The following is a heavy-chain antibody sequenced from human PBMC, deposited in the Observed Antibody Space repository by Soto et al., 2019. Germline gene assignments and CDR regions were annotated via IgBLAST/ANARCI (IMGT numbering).Heavy chain of an antibody. D-gene: IGHD3-10*01. CDR1: GGSINNYY. CDR2: IYYSGTT. CDR3: TRATYYRYYFDV. J-gene: IGHJ4*01. V-gene: IGHV4-59*01. Sequence: SETLSLTCTVSGGSINNYYLSWIRQSPGKGLEWIGYIYYSGTTNYNPSLKSRVTISIDRSENQFSLKVSSVTAADTAVYFCTRATYYRYYFDVWGHGTLVTVSS.